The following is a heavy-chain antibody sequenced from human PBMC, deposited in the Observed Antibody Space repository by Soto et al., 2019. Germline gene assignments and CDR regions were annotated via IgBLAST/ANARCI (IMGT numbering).Heavy chain of an antibody. CDR3: ARGQDLLAANDYGDQPYYFDY. J-gene: IGHJ4*02. V-gene: IGHV4-39*07. D-gene: IGHD4-17*01. Sequence: SETLSLTCTVSGGSISSSSYYWGWIRQPPGKGLEWIGSIYYSGSTYYNPSLKSRVTISVDTSKNQFSLKLSSVTAADTAVYYCARGQDLLAANDYGDQPYYFDYWGQGTLVTVSS. CDR2: IYYSGST. CDR1: GGSISSSSYY.